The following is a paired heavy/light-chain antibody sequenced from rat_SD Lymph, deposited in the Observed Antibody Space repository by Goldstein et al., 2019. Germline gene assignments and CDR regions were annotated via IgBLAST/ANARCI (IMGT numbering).Light chain of an antibody. Sequence: DTVLTQSPALAVSPGERVTISCRASESVSTLMHWYQQKPGQQPKLLIYLASHLESGVPARFSGSGSGTDFTLTIDPVEADDTATYYCQQSWNDPFTFGSGTKLEIK. CDR1: ESVSTL. J-gene: IGKJ4*01. V-gene: IGKV3S9*01. CDR2: LAS. CDR3: QQSWNDPFT.
Heavy chain of an antibody. CDR3: ATHPQFNYGGSPFAY. V-gene: IGHV5S10*01. CDR1: GFTFSDYN. CDR2: IIYDGSRT. D-gene: IGHD1-11*01. Sequence: EVQLVESGGGLVQPGRSLKLSCAASGFTFSDYNMAWVRQAPKKGLEWVATIIYDGSRTYYRDSVKGRFTISRDNAKSTLYLQMDSLRSEDTATYYCATHPQFNYGGSPFAYWGQGTLVTVSS. J-gene: IGHJ3*01.